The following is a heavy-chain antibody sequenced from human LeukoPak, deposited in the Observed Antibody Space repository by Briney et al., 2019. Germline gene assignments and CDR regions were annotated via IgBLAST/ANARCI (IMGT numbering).Heavy chain of an antibody. CDR2: INPNSGGT. V-gene: IGHV1-2*02. CDR3: ARGRVRGGTQSNTEYFQH. D-gene: IGHD1-1*01. J-gene: IGHJ1*01. Sequence: GASVKLSCKASGYTFTGYYMHWVRQAPGQGLEWMGWINPNSGGTNYAQKFQGRVTMTRDTSISTAYMELSRLRSDDTAVYYCARGRVRGGTQSNTEYFQHWGQGTLVTVSS. CDR1: GYTFTGYY.